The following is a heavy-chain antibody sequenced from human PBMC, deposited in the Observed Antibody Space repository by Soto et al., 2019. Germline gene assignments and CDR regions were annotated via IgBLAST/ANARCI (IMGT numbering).Heavy chain of an antibody. Sequence: QVQLVQSGTEVKKPGASVKVSCKTSGYTFTNHGINWVRQAPGEGLEWMGWINPYNAKTNYAQKHQGRVTMTTDTSSSTSFMVLRRLTSAATAVYYCARHRVAGIWGDAFDIWGQGTVVTVSS. CDR1: GYTFTNHG. CDR2: INPYNAKT. CDR3: ARHRVAGIWGDAFDI. V-gene: IGHV1-18*04. D-gene: IGHD3-16*01. J-gene: IGHJ3*02.